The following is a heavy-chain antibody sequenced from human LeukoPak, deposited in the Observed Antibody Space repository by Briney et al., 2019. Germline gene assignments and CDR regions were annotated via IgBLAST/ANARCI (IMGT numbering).Heavy chain of an antibody. CDR2: IIPIFGTA. V-gene: IGHV1-69*06. D-gene: IGHD6-19*01. CDR3: ARMAVAGTFDI. J-gene: IGHJ3*02. Sequence: ASVKVSCKASGGTFSSYAISWVRQAPGQGLEWMGGIIPIFGTANYAQKFQGRVTITADKSTSTAYMELSSLRSEDTAVYYCARMAVAGTFDIWGQGTMVTVSS. CDR1: GGTFSSYA.